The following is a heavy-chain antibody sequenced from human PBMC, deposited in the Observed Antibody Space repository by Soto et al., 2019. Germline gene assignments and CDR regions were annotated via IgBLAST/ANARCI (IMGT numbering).Heavy chain of an antibody. D-gene: IGHD1-26*01. CDR2: INPSGGST. CDR1: GYTFTRYY. J-gene: IGHJ4*02. CDR3: ARRVGAGVLDY. V-gene: IGHV1-46*01. Sequence: ASVKVSCKASGYTFTRYYIHWVRQAAGQGLEWMGVINPSGGSTTHAQNFQGRVTVTRDTSTSTVYMEVSSLTSEDTAVYYCARRVGAGVLDYWGQGTPVTVSS.